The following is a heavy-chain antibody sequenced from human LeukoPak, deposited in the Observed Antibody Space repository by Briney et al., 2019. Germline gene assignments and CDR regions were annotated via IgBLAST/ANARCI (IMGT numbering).Heavy chain of an antibody. CDR2: ISSSGSTI. J-gene: IGHJ6*03. D-gene: IGHD3-10*02. Sequence: PGGSLRLSCAASGFTFSDYYMSWIRQAPGKGLEWVSYISSSGSTIYYADSVKGRFTISRDNAKNSLYLQINSLRAEDTAVYYCARAGRKSRGVDLVRKKETGYYYYMDVWGKGATVTVSS. CDR3: ARAGRKSRGVDLVRKKETGYYYYMDV. CDR1: GFTFSDYY. V-gene: IGHV3-11*04.